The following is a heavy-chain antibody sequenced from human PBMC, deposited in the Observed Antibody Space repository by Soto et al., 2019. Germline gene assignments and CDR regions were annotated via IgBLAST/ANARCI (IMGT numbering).Heavy chain of an antibody. D-gene: IGHD3-10*01. CDR1: GASITTYY. CDR2: ISYSGST. CDR3: ARDWDSSGLFDP. J-gene: IGHJ5*02. Sequence: PSETLSLTCSVSGASITTYYWSWIRQPPGKGLEWIGPISYSGSTKYNPSLESRVMISLDTSKNQFSLRLTSVTAADTALYYCARDWDSSGLFDPWGQGALVTAPQ. V-gene: IGHV4-59*01.